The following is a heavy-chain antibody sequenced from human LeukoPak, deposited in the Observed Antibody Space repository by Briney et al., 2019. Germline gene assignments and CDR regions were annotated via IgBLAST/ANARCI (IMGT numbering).Heavy chain of an antibody. V-gene: IGHV5-51*01. CDR2: IYPGDSTT. Sequence: GEALKICCNGSGYSFTNYWIGWGRQMPVKGLEWMGIIYPGDSTTRYSPHFQGHATTSATTSTTTAYLQWSRLKASDTAMYYSARIISRARDAFDIWGQGTMVTVSS. CDR1: GYSFTNYW. J-gene: IGHJ3*02. CDR3: ARIISRARDAFDI. D-gene: IGHD2/OR15-2a*01.